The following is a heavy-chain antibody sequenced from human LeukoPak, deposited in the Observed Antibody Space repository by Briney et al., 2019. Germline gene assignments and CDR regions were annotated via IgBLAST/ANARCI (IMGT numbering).Heavy chain of an antibody. J-gene: IGHJ4*02. CDR1: GFTFSSYA. Sequence: PGGSLRLSCAASGFTFSSYAMSWVRQAPGKGLEWVSAISGSGGSTYYADSVKGRFTISRDNSKNTLYLQMNSLRAEDTAVYYCAKMSGGVGVTKRYFDYWGQGALVTVSS. V-gene: IGHV3-23*01. CDR2: ISGSGGST. CDR3: AKMSGGVGVTKRYFDY. D-gene: IGHD1-26*01.